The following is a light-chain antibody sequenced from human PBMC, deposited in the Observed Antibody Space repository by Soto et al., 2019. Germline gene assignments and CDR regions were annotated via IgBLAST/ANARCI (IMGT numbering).Light chain of an antibody. V-gene: IGLV1-44*01. CDR3: AAWDDSLNGYV. CDR2: ANN. Sequence: QSVLTQPPSASGTPGQRVTISCSGSSSNIGSNTVNWYQQLPGTAPKLLIHANNQRPSGVPDRFSGSKSGTSASLAISWLQSAEADYYSAAWDDSLNGYVFGTGTKLTVL. CDR1: SSNIGSNT. J-gene: IGLJ1*01.